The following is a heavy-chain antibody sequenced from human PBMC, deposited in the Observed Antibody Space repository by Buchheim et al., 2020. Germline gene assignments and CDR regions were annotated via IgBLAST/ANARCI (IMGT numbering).Heavy chain of an antibody. D-gene: IGHD6-19*01. CDR3: AIDRGWYRLDP. V-gene: IGHV3-7*01. J-gene: IGHJ5*02. CDR2: IKQDGSEK. Sequence: EVQLVESGGGLVQPGGSLRLSCAASGFSISNYWMSWVRQAPGKGLEWVANIKQDGSEKSYVDSVKGRFAIARDNAKNSLDLQMNSLRDEDTAVYYCAIDRGWYRLDPWGQGTL. CDR1: GFSISNYW.